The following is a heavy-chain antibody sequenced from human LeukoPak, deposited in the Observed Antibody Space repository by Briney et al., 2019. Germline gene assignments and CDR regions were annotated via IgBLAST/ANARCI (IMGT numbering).Heavy chain of an antibody. CDR1: GFTFSNAW. CDR2: IKSKTDGGIT. CDR3: TTEGLLWSPLDY. Sequence: PGGSLRLSCAASGFTFSNAWMSWVRQAPGKGLEWVGRIKSKTDGGITDYAAPVKGRFTISRDDSKNTLYLQMNSLKTEDTAVYYCTTEGLLWSPLDYWGQGTLVTVSS. J-gene: IGHJ4*02. V-gene: IGHV3-15*01. D-gene: IGHD3-10*01.